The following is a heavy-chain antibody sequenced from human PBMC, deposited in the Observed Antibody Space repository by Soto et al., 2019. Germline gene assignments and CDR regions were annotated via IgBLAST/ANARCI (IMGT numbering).Heavy chain of an antibody. CDR3: ARGGYCSNTSCYAGSGFDI. Sequence: EVQLVDSGGGLVQPGGSLRLSCAASGFTFSSYSMNWVRQAPGKGLEWVSYISSRSSTIYYADSVKGRFTISRDKAKNSMYIQINSLRAEDTAVSYCARGGYCSNTSCYAGSGFDIWRQGRTVTLSS. CDR1: GFTFSSYS. V-gene: IGHV3-48*01. D-gene: IGHD2-2*01. CDR2: ISSRSSTI. J-gene: IGHJ3*02.